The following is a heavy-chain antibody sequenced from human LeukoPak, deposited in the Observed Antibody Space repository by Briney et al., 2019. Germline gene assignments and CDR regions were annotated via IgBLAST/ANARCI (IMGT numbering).Heavy chain of an antibody. D-gene: IGHD5-12*01. CDR1: GYTFTSYD. V-gene: IGHV1-8*01. Sequence: GAPVKVSCKASGYTFTSYDINWVRQATGQGLEWMGWMNPNSGNTGYAQKFQGRVTTTRNTSISTAYMELSSLRSEDTAVYYCARGTRYSETDYWGQGTLVTVSS. CDR2: MNPNSGNT. CDR3: ARGTRYSETDY. J-gene: IGHJ4*02.